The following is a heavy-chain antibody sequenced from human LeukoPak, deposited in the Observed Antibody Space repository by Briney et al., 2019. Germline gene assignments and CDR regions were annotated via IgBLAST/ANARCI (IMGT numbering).Heavy chain of an antibody. CDR3: ASAGNSGNVD. Sequence: ASVKVSCKASGYTFTCYYMNWMRQAPGQGLEWMGWINPNSGGTNYAQDFHGRVTMTRDTSISTAYMELSRLRSDDTAVYYCASAGNSGNVDWGQGTLVTVSS. D-gene: IGHD1-26*01. CDR2: INPNSGGT. J-gene: IGHJ4*02. CDR1: GYTFTCYY. V-gene: IGHV1-2*02.